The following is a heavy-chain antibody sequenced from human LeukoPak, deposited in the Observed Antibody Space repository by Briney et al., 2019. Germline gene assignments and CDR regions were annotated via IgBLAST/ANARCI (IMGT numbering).Heavy chain of an antibody. CDR1: GFTFSSYW. J-gene: IGHJ4*02. D-gene: IGHD6-25*01. V-gene: IGHV3-74*01. CDR3: ARVSPYSSGWLYYFDY. Sequence: GGSLRLSCAASGFTFSSYWMHWVRQAPGKGLVWVSRINSDGSSTSYADSVKGRFTISRDNAKNTLYLQMNSLRAEDTAVYYCARVSPYSSGWLYYFDYWGQGTLVTVSS. CDR2: INSDGSST.